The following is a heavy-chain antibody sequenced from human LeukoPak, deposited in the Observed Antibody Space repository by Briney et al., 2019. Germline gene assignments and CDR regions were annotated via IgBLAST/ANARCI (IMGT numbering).Heavy chain of an antibody. Sequence: GGSLRLSCVVSGFSVSNNYIIWVRQAPGNGLERVSVIYGDGRTSHSASVRGRFTISRDNSKNIVSLQMNNLRAEDTTVYYCARGRGLGVVSPYFDYWGQGTLVTVSS. V-gene: IGHV3-53*01. CDR3: ARGRGLGVVSPYFDY. CDR1: GFSVSNNY. CDR2: IYGDGRT. J-gene: IGHJ4*02. D-gene: IGHD3-3*01.